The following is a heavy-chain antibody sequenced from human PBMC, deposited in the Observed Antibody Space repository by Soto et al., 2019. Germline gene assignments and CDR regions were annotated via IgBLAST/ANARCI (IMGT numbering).Heavy chain of an antibody. V-gene: IGHV3-64D*06. D-gene: IGHD6-19*01. Sequence: PGGSLRLSCPASGFTFSSYAMHWVRQAPGKGLEYVSAISSNGGSTYYADSVKGRFTISRDNSKNALYLQMSSLRAEDTAVYYCVKGSRVYSSGWYLVPFDYWGQGTLVTVSS. CDR1: GFTFSSYA. CDR3: VKGSRVYSSGWYLVPFDY. J-gene: IGHJ4*02. CDR2: ISSNGGST.